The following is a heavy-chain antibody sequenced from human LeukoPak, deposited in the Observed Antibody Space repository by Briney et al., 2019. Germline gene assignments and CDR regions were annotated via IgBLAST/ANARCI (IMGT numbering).Heavy chain of an antibody. D-gene: IGHD5-18*01. V-gene: IGHV4-4*07. CDR3: AKNVDTAMVWIY. CDR2: IYTSEST. J-gene: IGHJ4*02. CDR1: GGSISSYY. Sequence: SQTLSLTCTVSGGSISSYYWSWIRQPAGKGLEWIGRIYTSESTNYNPSLKSRVTMSVDTSKNQFSLKLSSVTAADTAVYYCAKNVDTAMVWIYWGQGTLVTVSS.